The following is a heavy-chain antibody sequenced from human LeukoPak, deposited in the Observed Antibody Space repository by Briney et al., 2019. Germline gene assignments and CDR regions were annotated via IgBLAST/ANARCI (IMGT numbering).Heavy chain of an antibody. J-gene: IGHJ4*02. Sequence: GGSLRLSCSASGFTFTSYAMSWVRQGPGKGLEWVSVISDSGGSTYYADSVKGRFTISRDNSKNTLYLQMNSLRAEDTAVYYCAREMDTGIRYYFDYWGQGTLVTVSS. CDR1: GFTFTSYA. V-gene: IGHV3-23*01. CDR3: AREMDTGIRYYFDY. D-gene: IGHD5-18*01. CDR2: ISDSGGST.